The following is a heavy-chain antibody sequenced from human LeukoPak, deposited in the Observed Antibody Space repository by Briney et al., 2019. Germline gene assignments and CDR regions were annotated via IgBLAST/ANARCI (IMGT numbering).Heavy chain of an antibody. Sequence: PSETLSLTCAVYGGSFSGYYWSRIRQPPGKGLEWIGEINHSGSTNYNPSLKSRVTISVDTSKNQFSLKLSSVTAADTAVYYCARGYYDSSGYTSPLVDYWGQGTLVTVSS. J-gene: IGHJ4*02. V-gene: IGHV4-34*01. CDR1: GGSFSGYY. CDR2: INHSGST. D-gene: IGHD3-22*01. CDR3: ARGYYDSSGYTSPLVDY.